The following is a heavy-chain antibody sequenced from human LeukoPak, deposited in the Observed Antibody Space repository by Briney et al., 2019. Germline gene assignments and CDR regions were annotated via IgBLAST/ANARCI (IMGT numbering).Heavy chain of an antibody. Sequence: PGGTLRLSCAASGFTFSSYGMSWVRQAPGKGLEWVALILYDGMDKYYGDSVKGRFTISRDNSMNTLYLQMNSLRAEDTAVYYCAKADSGTYYGLGDYFDYWGQGTLVTVSS. J-gene: IGHJ4*02. CDR1: GFTFSSYG. CDR3: AKADSGTYYGLGDYFDY. V-gene: IGHV3-30*02. CDR2: ILYDGMDK. D-gene: IGHD1-26*01.